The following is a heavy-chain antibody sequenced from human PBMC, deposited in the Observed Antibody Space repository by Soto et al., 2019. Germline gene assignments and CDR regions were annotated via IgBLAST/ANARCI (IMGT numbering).Heavy chain of an antibody. Sequence: QVQLVASGGGVVQPGRSLSLSCAASGFTLSGHGLHWVRQAPGKGLEWVAVVTHDGTERHYPDSVKGRFTISRDSSKSTVFLQMNSLRVEDTGVYYCAKLKGPLMGLLPTLYLDSWGQGTLVTVSA. CDR1: GFTLSGHG. CDR3: AKLKGPLMGLLPTLYLDS. CDR2: VTHDGTER. V-gene: IGHV3-30*18. D-gene: IGHD3-22*01. J-gene: IGHJ4*02.